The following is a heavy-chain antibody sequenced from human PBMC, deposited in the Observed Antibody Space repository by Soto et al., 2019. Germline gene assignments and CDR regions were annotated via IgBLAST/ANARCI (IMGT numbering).Heavy chain of an antibody. D-gene: IGHD3-22*01. J-gene: IGHJ6*02. CDR2: ISSSSSTI. CDR3: ARKNTYYYDSSGRMDV. V-gene: IGHV3-48*02. CDR1: GFTFSSYS. Sequence: EVQLVESGGGLVQPGRSLRLSCAASGFTFSSYSMNWVRQAPGKGLEWVSYISSSSSTIYYADSVKGRFTISRDNAKNSLYLQMNSLRDEDTAVYYCARKNTYYYDSSGRMDVWGQGTTVTVSS.